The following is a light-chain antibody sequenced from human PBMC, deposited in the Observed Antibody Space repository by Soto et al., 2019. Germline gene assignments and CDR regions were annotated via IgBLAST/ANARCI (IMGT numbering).Light chain of an antibody. CDR2: AAS. CDR1: RSFASSY. V-gene: IGKV3-20*01. CDR3: QHYDSSPPYT. Sequence: EIVLTQSPVTLSLSPGARATLSCRASRSFASSYLGWYQQKPAQAPRLLIYAASTRATAIPDRFSGSGSATDFTLTTSRLEPEDSAVYYCQHYDSSPPYTFGQGTKLEIK. J-gene: IGKJ2*01.